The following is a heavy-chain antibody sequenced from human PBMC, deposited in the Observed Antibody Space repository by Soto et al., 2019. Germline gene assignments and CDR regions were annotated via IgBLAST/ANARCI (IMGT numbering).Heavy chain of an antibody. Sequence: ETLSLTCAVSSFSISSGYYWGWVRQPPGKGLEWIGSIYHSGTTNYSPSLKSRVTISIDTSKNQFSLTLRSVTAADAAVCYCASCVSNDCYTPWGLQLFDLWGQGSLVTVSS. CDR3: ASCVSNDCYTPWGLQLFDL. D-gene: IGHD2-2*02. CDR2: IYHSGTT. V-gene: IGHV4-38-2*01. CDR1: SFSISSGYY. J-gene: IGHJ4*02.